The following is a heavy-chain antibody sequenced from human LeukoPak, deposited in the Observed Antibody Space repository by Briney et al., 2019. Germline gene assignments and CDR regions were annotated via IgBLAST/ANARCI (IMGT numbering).Heavy chain of an antibody. D-gene: IGHD2-15*01. Sequence: GIIYYRWSTYYTPSLKSRITIYVDRAKNKFSLKLRSVTAADTAVYYCAVIVVGGPHYFDYWGQGTLVTVSS. CDR2: IYYRWST. J-gene: IGHJ4*02. CDR3: AVIVVGGPHYFDY. V-gene: IGHV4-39*01.